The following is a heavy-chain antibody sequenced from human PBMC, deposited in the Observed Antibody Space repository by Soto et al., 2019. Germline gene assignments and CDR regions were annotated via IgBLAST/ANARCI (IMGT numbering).Heavy chain of an antibody. CDR3: ARIILRDIAGRPAGLLPTKNYYFGMDV. CDR2: IIPIFGTT. V-gene: IGHV1-69*01. Sequence: QVQLVQSGAEVKKPGASVKVSCKASGGTFSYYAISWVRQAPGQGLDWMGGIIPIFGTTLYAQKFEGRITMTADESTSTAYMELSGVRSEDTAVYYCARIILRDIAGRPAGLLPTKNYYFGMDVWGQGTTVTVSS. D-gene: IGHD6-19*01. J-gene: IGHJ6*02. CDR1: GGTFSYYA.